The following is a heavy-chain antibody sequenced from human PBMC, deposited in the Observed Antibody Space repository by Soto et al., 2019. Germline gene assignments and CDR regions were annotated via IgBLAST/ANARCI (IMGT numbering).Heavy chain of an antibody. CDR3: AKKVNSGPGSQYFDY. J-gene: IGHJ4*02. CDR2: FRTSGDGGTT. D-gene: IGHD3-10*01. V-gene: IGHV3-23*01. CDR1: GFTFSSYS. Sequence: LRLSCAASGFTFSSYSMSWVRQAPGKGLEWVSGFRTSGDGGTTYYADSVKGRFTISRDNSKNMLFLQMNSLRAEDTAIYYCAKKVNSGPGSQYFDYWGQGTLVTVSS.